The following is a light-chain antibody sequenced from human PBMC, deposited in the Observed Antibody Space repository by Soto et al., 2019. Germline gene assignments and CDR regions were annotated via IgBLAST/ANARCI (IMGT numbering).Light chain of an antibody. J-gene: IGLJ3*02. V-gene: IGLV2-11*01. CDR1: TSDVGTYNF. Sequence: QSALTQPRSVSGSPGQSVTISCTGTTSDVGTYNFVSWYQQLPGKAPKLIIFDVNKRPSGVPAHFSGSKSGNTAALTISGLQVEDEADYHCCSYAGSYTWLFGGGTKLTVL. CDR3: CSYAGSYTWL. CDR2: DVN.